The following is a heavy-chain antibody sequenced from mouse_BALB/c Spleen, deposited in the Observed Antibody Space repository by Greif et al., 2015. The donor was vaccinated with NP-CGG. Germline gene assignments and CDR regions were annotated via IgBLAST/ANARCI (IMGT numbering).Heavy chain of an antibody. D-gene: IGHD4-1*01. CDR1: GYAFTNYL. CDR3: ASRPRTGMDY. J-gene: IGHJ2*01. Sequence: QVQLQQSGAELVRPGTSVKVSCKASGYAFTNYLIEWVKQRPGQGLEWIGVINPGSGGTNYNEKFKGKATLTADKSSSTAYMQLSSLTSDDSAVYFCASRPRTGMDYWGQGTTLTVSS. V-gene: IGHV1-54*03. CDR2: INPGSGGT.